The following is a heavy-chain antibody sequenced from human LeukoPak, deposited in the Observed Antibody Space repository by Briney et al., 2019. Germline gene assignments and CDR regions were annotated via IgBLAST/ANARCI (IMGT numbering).Heavy chain of an antibody. V-gene: IGHV3-48*01. J-gene: IGHJ4*02. CDR3: ARDYDFWSGYYTGVFDY. CDR1: GFTFNSYS. CDR2: ISSGSSTM. D-gene: IGHD3-3*01. Sequence: PGRSLRLSCAASGFTFNSYSMNWVRQAPGKGLEWVSYISSGSSTMYYADSVKGRFTISRDNAKNSLYLQMNSLRAEDTAVYYCARDYDFWSGYYTGVFDYWGQGTLVTVSS.